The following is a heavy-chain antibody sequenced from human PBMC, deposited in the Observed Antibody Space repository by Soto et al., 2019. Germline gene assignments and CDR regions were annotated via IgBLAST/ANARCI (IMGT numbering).Heavy chain of an antibody. Sequence: SETLSLTCAVYGGSFSGYYWSWIRQPPGKGLEWIGEINHSGSTNYNPSLKSRVTISVDTSKNQFSLKLSSVTAADTAVYYCARVRLNHSGYARAFDIWGQGTMVTVSS. V-gene: IGHV4-34*01. CDR2: INHSGST. J-gene: IGHJ3*02. CDR1: GGSFSGYY. D-gene: IGHD5-12*01. CDR3: ARVRLNHSGYARAFDI.